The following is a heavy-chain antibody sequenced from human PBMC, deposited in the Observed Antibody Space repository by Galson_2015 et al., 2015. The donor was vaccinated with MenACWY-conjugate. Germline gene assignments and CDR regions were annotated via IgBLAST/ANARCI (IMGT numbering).Heavy chain of an antibody. Sequence: LRLSCAASGFTFNNYAMNWLRQAPWQALEGHSVISDPGTYTAYADPVKGRFPLPRDHSKDAVFLQMTSLGVEDTAVYFCGKDKVADTAMVIEHWGQGALVSVSS. J-gene: IGHJ1*01. CDR3: GKDKVADTAMVIEH. V-gene: IGHV3-23*01. CDR1: GFTFNNYA. D-gene: IGHD5-18*01. CDR2: ISDPGTYT.